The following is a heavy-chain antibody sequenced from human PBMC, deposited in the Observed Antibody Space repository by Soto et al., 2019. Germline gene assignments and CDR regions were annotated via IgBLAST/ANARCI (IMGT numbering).Heavy chain of an antibody. V-gene: IGHV4-59*08. CDR3: ARQAGGLRGYYYYYMDV. D-gene: IGHD3-10*01. Sequence: SETLSLTCTVSGGSISSYYWSWIRQPPGKGLERIGYIYYSGSTNYNPSLKSRVTISVDTSKNQFSLKLSSVTAADTAVYYCARQAGGLRGYYYYYMDVWGKGTTVTVSS. CDR1: GGSISSYY. J-gene: IGHJ6*03. CDR2: IYYSGST.